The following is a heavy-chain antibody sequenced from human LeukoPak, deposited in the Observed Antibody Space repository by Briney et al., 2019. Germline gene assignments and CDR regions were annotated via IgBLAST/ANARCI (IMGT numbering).Heavy chain of an antibody. CDR1: GGSFSGYY. CDR2: INHSGST. Sequence: SETLSLTCAVYGGSFSGYYWSWIRQPPGKGLEWIGEINHSGSTNYNPSLKSRVTISVDMSRNQFSLTLRSVTAADTAVFYCARGPPTVYGGNGFYYVFDYWGQGTLVTVSS. V-gene: IGHV4-34*01. D-gene: IGHD3-22*01. CDR3: ARGPPTVYGGNGFYYVFDY. J-gene: IGHJ4*02.